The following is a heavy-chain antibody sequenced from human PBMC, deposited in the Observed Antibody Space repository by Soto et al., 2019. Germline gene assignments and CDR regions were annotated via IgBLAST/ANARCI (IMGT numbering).Heavy chain of an antibody. J-gene: IGHJ3*02. CDR2: INPSGGST. CDR1: GYTFTSYY. V-gene: IGHV1-46*03. Sequence: ASVKVSCKASGYTFTSYYMHWVRQAPGQGLEWMGIINPSGGSTSYAQKFQGRVTMTRDTSTSTVYMELSSLRSEDTAVYYCARDNAGYCSSTSCYRYDAFDIWGKGTTVTVSS. D-gene: IGHD2-2*01. CDR3: ARDNAGYCSSTSCYRYDAFDI.